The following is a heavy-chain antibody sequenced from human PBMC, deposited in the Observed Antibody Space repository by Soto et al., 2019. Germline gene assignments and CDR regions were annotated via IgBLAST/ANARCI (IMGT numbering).Heavy chain of an antibody. CDR1: VFTFRNHG. CDR3: ARAGQRYYFDF. Sequence: GALRLCCTASVFTFRNHGMSWVRQAPGKGPEWLAIISDSGGSTYYADSVKGRLSISRDNSKNTLFLQMNSLRAEDTAIYYCARAGQRYYFDFWGQGTLVTVSS. CDR2: ISDSGGST. V-gene: IGHV3-23*01. J-gene: IGHJ4*02. D-gene: IGHD3-16*01.